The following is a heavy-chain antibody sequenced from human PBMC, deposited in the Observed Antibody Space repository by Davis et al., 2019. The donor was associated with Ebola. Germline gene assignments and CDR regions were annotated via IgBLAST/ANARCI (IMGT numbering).Heavy chain of an antibody. V-gene: IGHV3-7*01. CDR1: GFTFINYW. J-gene: IGHJ4*02. D-gene: IGHD1-26*01. CDR3: ASAGPGVGATTRSFDY. Sequence: PGGSLRLSCVASGFTFINYWMTWVRQAPGKGLEWVANINQDGSEKYHVDSVKGRFTISRDNAKNSLYLQMSSLRAEDTAVYYCASAGPGVGATTRSFDYWGQGTLVTVSS. CDR2: INQDGSEK.